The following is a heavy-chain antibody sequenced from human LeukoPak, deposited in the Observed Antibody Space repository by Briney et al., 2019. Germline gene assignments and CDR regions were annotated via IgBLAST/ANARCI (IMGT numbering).Heavy chain of an antibody. D-gene: IGHD6-13*01. CDR3: AKDFFGLNSSSWYRRAYYFDY. J-gene: IGHJ4*02. CDR1: GFTFSSYA. Sequence: GGSLRLSCAASGFTFSSYAMSWVRPAPGKGLEWVSAISGSVGSTYYADSVKGRFTISRDNSKNTLYLQMNSLRAEDTAVYYCAKDFFGLNSSSWYRRAYYFDYWGQGTLVTVSS. V-gene: IGHV3-23*01. CDR2: ISGSVGST.